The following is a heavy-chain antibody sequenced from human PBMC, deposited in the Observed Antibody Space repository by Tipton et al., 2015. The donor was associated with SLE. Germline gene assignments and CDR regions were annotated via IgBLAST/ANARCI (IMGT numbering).Heavy chain of an antibody. CDR2: INHSGST. J-gene: IGHJ6*02. CDR1: GGSFSGYY. D-gene: IGHD6-13*01. Sequence: TLSLTCAVYGGSFSGYYWSWIRQPPGKGLEWIGEINHSGSTNYNPSLKSRVTISVDTSKNQFSLKLSSVTAADTAVYYCARDSRYGMDVWGQGTTVTVSS. V-gene: IGHV4-34*01. CDR3: ARDSRYGMDV.